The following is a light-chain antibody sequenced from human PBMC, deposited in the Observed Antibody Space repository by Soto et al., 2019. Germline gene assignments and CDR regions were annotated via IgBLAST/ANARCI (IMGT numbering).Light chain of an antibody. CDR3: QQDYRYPLT. J-gene: IGKJ4*01. V-gene: IGKV1-6*01. CDR1: QGISDD. CDR2: AAS. Sequence: AIQMTQSPSSLSASDGDSVTITCRASQGISDDLGWYQQKPGKAPKLLIYAASSLESGVPSRCTGSGSGTEFTLTISSLQPEDFATYYCQQDYRYPLTFGGGTKVEIK.